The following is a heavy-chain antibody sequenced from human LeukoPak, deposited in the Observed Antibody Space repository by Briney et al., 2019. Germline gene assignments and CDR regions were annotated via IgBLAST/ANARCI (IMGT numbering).Heavy chain of an antibody. CDR2: IKSKTDGGTT. Sequence: PGGSLRLPCAASGFTFSKAWMSWVRQAPGKGLEWVGQIKSKTDGGTTDYAAPVKGRFTISRDDSKNSLYLLMNSLKTEDTAVYYCTTEDYGDYVPDYWGQGTLVTVSS. CDR3: TTEDYGDYVPDY. J-gene: IGHJ4*02. CDR1: GFTFSKAW. V-gene: IGHV3-15*01. D-gene: IGHD4-17*01.